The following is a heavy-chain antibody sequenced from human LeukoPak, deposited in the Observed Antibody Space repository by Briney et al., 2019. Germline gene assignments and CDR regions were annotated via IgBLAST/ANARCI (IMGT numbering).Heavy chain of an antibody. CDR1: GFSFSTYA. CDR2: ISATGGST. Sequence: GGSLRLSCAASGFSFSTYAMSWVSQAPGKGLEWVSAISATGGSTYYADSVKGRLTISRDNSKNTLYLQINTLRAEDTAVYYCANRPLDYWGQGTLVTVSS. CDR3: ANRPLDY. V-gene: IGHV3-23*01. J-gene: IGHJ4*02.